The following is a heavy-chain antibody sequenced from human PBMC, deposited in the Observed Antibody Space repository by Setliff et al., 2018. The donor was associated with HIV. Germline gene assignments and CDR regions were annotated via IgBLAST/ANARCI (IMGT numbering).Heavy chain of an antibody. J-gene: IGHJ6*03. CDR2: IIPIFGTP. CDR1: GGTFRGFG. Sequence: SVKVSCKASGGTFRGFGISWVVQAPGQGLEWMGQIIPIFGTPRYAQKFQGRVTITADESTSTVYMELSSLRSEDTAVYFCATNPEMATINYYYYYMDVWGKGTTVTVSS. CDR3: ATNPEMATINYYYYYMDV. D-gene: IGHD5-12*01. V-gene: IGHV1-69*13.